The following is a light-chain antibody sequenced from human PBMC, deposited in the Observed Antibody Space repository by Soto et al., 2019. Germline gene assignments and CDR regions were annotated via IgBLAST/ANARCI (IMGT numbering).Light chain of an antibody. J-gene: IGKJ1*01. CDR2: GAS. CDR3: QQYNNWWT. CDR1: QSVSSN. V-gene: IGKV3-15*01. Sequence: EIVMTQAPATLSVSRGERATLSCRASQSVSSNLAWYQQKPGQAPRLLIYGASTRATGIPARFSGSGSGTEFTLTISSLQSEDFAVYYCQQYNNWWTLGQGTKVDIK.